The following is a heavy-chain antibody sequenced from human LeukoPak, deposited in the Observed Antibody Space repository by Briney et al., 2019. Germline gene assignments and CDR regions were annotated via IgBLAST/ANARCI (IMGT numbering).Heavy chain of an antibody. CDR3: ARDKAYNCFDH. V-gene: IGHV3-7*04. CDR1: GFTFSSSW. CDR2: IKEDGSVK. J-gene: IGHJ5*02. Sequence: GGSLRLSCAASGFTFSSSWMTWVRQAPGKGLEWVANIKEDGSVKNYVVSVKGRFTISRDNAKNSLFLQMNSLRVEDTAVYYCARDKAYNCFDHWGQGTLVTVSS.